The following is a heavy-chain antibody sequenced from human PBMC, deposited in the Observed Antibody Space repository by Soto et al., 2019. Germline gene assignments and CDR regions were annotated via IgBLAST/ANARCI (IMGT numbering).Heavy chain of an antibody. J-gene: IGHJ5*02. CDR3: TRDLFSYEDRGILWFDP. V-gene: IGHV3-73*01. Sequence: GGSLRLSCAACGFAFSGSAMYWVRHASWKGPEWVGRIRSKGHNYATEYAASVKGRLTIPRDDSKNTAYLQMNSLQTEDTAVYYCTRDLFSYEDRGILWFDPWGQGTLVTDSS. D-gene: IGHD3-22*01. CDR1: GFAFSGSA. CDR2: IRSKGHNYAT.